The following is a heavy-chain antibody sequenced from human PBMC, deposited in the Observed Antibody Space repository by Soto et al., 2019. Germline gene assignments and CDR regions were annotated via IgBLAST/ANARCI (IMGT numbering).Heavy chain of an antibody. CDR1: GYTFASYA. Sequence: QVQLVQSGAEVKKPGASVKVSCKASGYTFASYAISWMRQAPGQGREWMGWISAYNGNTNYAQKLQGRVTMTTDTSTSTADMELRSLRSDDTAVYYCARDPPTPDYWGQGTLVTVSS. V-gene: IGHV1-18*01. CDR2: ISAYNGNT. CDR3: ARDPPTPDY. J-gene: IGHJ4*02.